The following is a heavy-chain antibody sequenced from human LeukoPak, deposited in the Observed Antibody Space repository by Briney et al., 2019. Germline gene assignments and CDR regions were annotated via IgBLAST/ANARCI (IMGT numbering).Heavy chain of an antibody. CDR2: IIPNSGGT. CDR3: ARVNIYDILTGYDDY. Sequence: ASVKVSCKASGYTFTGYYMHWVRQAPGQGLEWMGRIIPNSGGTNYAQKFQGRVTMTRDTSISTAYMELSRLRSDDTAVYYCARVNIYDILTGYDDYWGQGTLVTVSS. J-gene: IGHJ4*02. CDR1: GYTFTGYY. D-gene: IGHD3-9*01. V-gene: IGHV1-2*06.